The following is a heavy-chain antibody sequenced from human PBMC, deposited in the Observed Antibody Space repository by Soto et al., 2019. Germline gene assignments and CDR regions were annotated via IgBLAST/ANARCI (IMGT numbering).Heavy chain of an antibody. CDR3: AKHRRESGSLWCEY. J-gene: IGHJ4*02. V-gene: IGHV3-23*01. D-gene: IGHD3-22*01. Sequence: EVHLLESGGGLVKPGGSLRLSCAASGFSFSTYSMTWVRQAPGKGLERVSFISGSGDNTYYADSVKGRFTISRDNSEKPLYHRKSNRKVEATAAYDCAKHRRESGSLWCEYWGLG. CDR1: GFSFSTYS. CDR2: ISGSGDNT.